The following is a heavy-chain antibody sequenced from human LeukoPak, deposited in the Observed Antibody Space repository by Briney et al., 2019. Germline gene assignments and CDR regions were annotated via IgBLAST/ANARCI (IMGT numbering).Heavy chain of an antibody. CDR1: GDSISSGDYY. Sequence: KPSETLSLTCTVSGDSISSGDYYWSWIRQPAGKGLEWIGRISSSGSTNYNPSLKSRVNISVDTSKNQFSLKLSSVTAADTAVYFCARGPYSYDSSGAFDIWGQGTMVTVSS. D-gene: IGHD3-22*01. CDR3: ARGPYSYDSSGAFDI. J-gene: IGHJ3*02. V-gene: IGHV4-61*02. CDR2: ISSSGST.